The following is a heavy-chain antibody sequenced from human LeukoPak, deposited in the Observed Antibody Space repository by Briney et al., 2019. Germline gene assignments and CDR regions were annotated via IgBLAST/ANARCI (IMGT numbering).Heavy chain of an antibody. CDR2: ISSSSSTK. J-gene: IGHJ4*02. D-gene: IGHD3-10*01. CDR3: ARDYYGSGSYVY. V-gene: IGHV3-48*01. CDR1: GFTFSSYS. Sequence: PGGSLRLSCAASGFTFSSYSMNWVRQAPGKGLEWVSYISSSSSTKYYADSVRGRFTTSRDNAKNSLYLQMNSLRAEDTAVYYCARDYYGSGSYVYWGQGTLVTVSS.